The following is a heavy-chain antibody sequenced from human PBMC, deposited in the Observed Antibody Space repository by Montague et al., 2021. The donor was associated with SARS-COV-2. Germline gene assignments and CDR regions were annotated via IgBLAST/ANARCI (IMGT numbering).Heavy chain of an antibody. CDR2: IFWNDDK. CDR1: GFSLISDGVG. V-gene: IGHV2-5*01. CDR3: ARSLLFSSLGDFDS. Sequence: PALVKPTQTLTLTCTFSGFSLISDGVGVGWILQPPGKALEWLALIFWNDDKRYNSSLKNRLTVTKDTSKNQVVLTMTNMDPLDTGTYYCARSLLFSSLGDFDSWGQGTLVTVAS. J-gene: IGHJ4*02. D-gene: IGHD7-27*01.